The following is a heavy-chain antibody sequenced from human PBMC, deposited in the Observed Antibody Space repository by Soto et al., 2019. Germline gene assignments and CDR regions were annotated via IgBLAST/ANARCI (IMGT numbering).Heavy chain of an antibody. Sequence: SETLSLTCTVSGGPISSYYWSWIRQPPGKGLEWIGYIYYSGSTNYNPSLKSRVTISVDTSKNQFSLKLSSVTAADTAVYYCARDLSYSSGWYGWFDPWGQGTLVTVSS. V-gene: IGHV4-59*01. CDR1: GGPISSYY. J-gene: IGHJ5*02. D-gene: IGHD6-19*01. CDR2: IYYSGST. CDR3: ARDLSYSSGWYGWFDP.